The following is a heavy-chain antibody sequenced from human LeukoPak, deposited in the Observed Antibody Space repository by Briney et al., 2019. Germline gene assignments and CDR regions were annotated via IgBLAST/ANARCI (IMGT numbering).Heavy chain of an antibody. D-gene: IGHD1-26*01. CDR3: ARGERGSYYFDY. CDR2: IYYSGST. CDR1: GGSISSYY. Sequence: PSETLSLTCTVSGGSISSYYWSWIRQPPGKGLEWIGYIYYSGSTNYNPSLKSRVTISVDTSKNQFSLKLSSVTAADTAVYYCARGERGSYYFDYWGQGTLVTVSS. V-gene: IGHV4-59*01. J-gene: IGHJ4*02.